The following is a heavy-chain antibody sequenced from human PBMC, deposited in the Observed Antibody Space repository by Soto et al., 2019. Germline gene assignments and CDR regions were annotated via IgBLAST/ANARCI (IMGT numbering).Heavy chain of an antibody. CDR3: ATWSSMTRPVWWYFDL. V-gene: IGHV4-31*03. CDR2: IYYSGST. J-gene: IGHJ2*01. D-gene: IGHD2-8*01. CDR1: GGSINSGDYY. Sequence: QVQLQESGPGLVKPSQTLSLTCTVSGGSINSGDYYWSWIRQPPGKGSEWIGYIYYSGSTHYNPSLKIRVTTSVDTSTNQFSLRLSSVTAAGTAVYYCATWSSMTRPVWWYFDLWGRGTLVTVSS.